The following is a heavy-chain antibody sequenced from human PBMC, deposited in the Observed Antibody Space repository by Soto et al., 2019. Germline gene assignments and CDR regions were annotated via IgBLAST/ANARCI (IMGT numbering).Heavy chain of an antibody. CDR3: AREQLITTYYYGMDV. CDR2: INPTGGTT. V-gene: IGHV1-46*01. Sequence: ASVNVSCKAAGYSFTSYYMHWVRQAPGQGLEWMGIINPTGGTTSYAQKFQDRVTMTRDTSTSTVYMELSSLTSEDTAVYYCAREQLITTYYYGMDVWGQGTTVTV. D-gene: IGHD1-20*01. J-gene: IGHJ6*02. CDR1: GYSFTSYY.